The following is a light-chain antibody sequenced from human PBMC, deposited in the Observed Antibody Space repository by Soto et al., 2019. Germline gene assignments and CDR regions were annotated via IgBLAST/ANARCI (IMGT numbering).Light chain of an antibody. J-gene: IGKJ1*01. CDR2: GAS. CDR3: QKYNSVPGA. CDR1: QDIGNS. V-gene: IGKV1-27*01. Sequence: DIQMTQSPSSLSASVGDRVTITCRASQDIGNSLAWYQQRPGKVPKILIYGASALQSGVPSRFSGSGSGTECTLTISNLQPEDFATYYCQKYNSVPGAFGQGTKVEIK.